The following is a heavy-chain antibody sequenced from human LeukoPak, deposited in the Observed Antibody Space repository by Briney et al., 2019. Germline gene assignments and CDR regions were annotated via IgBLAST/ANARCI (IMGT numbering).Heavy chain of an antibody. CDR1: GFTFSSYA. CDR2: ISGSGGST. D-gene: IGHD3-10*01. J-gene: IGHJ4*02. CDR3: ANLPDKWFGDRSVY. V-gene: IGHV3-23*01. Sequence: GGSLRLSCAASGFTFSSYAMSWVRQAPGKGLEWVSAISGSGGSTYYADSVKGRFTISRDNSKNMLYLQMNSLRAEDTAVYYCANLPDKWFGDRSVYWGQGTLVTVSS.